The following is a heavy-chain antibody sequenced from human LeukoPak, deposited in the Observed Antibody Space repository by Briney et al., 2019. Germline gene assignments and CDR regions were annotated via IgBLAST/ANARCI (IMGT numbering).Heavy chain of an antibody. V-gene: IGHV4-31*03. CDR2: IYYSGST. CDR3: ARDPDFWSGYHSDAFDI. CDR1: GGSISSGGYY. Sequence: PSETLSLTCTVSGGSISSGGYYWSWIRQHPGKGLEWIGYIYYSGSTYYNPSLKSRVTISVDTSKNQFSLKLSSVTAADTAVYYCARDPDFWSGYHSDAFDIWGQGTMVTVSS. J-gene: IGHJ3*02. D-gene: IGHD3-3*01.